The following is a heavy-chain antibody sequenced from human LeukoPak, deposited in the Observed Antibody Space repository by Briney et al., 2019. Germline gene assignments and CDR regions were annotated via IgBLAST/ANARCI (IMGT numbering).Heavy chain of an antibody. D-gene: IGHD5-12*01. V-gene: IGHV3-30*04. CDR2: ISYDGSNK. Sequence: GGSLRLSCAASGFTFSSYAMHWVRQAPGKGLEWVAVISYDGSNKYYADSVKGRFTISRDNSKNTLYLQINSLRADDTAVYYCARSAAAGRIVATFGYWGQGTLVIISS. CDR3: ARSAAAGRIVATFGY. J-gene: IGHJ4*02. CDR1: GFTFSSYA.